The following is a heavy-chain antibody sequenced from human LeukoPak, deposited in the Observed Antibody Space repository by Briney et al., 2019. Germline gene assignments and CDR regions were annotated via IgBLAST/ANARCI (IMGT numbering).Heavy chain of an antibody. CDR3: ASHGIYGDYGGGWFDP. V-gene: IGHV4-39*01. CDR2: IYYSGST. D-gene: IGHD4-17*01. CDR1: GGSISSSSYY. J-gene: IGHJ5*02. Sequence: PSETLSLTCTVSGGSISSSSYYWGWIRQPPGKGLEWIGSIYYSGSTYYNPSLKSRVTISVDTSKNQFSLKLSSVTAADTAVYYCASHGIYGDYGGGWFDPWGQGTLVTVSS.